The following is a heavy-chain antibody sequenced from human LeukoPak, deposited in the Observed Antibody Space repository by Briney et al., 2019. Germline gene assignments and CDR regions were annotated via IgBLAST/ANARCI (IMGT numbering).Heavy chain of an antibody. CDR2: VSAYNGNT. V-gene: IGHV1-18*01. D-gene: IGHD1-26*01. J-gene: IGHJ4*02. CDR3: ARGPLSGSYGDY. CDR1: GYSFTSYG. Sequence: ASVKVSCKASGYSFTSYGISWVRQAPGQGLEWMGWVSAYNGNTDYAQKFQGRVTMTTDTSTTTAYMELRSLKSDDTAVYYCARGPLSGSYGDYWGQGTLVPVSS.